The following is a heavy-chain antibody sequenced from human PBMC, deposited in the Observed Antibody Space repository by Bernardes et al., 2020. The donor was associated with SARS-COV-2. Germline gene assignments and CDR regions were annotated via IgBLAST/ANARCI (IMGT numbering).Heavy chain of an antibody. Sequence: ASWKVSCKASGYTFTSYDLNWVRQATGQGLEWMGWMNPNSGNTGYAQKFQGRVTMTRNTSISTAYMELSSLRSEDTAVYYCARGRPYYYDRTGYYYFDPFDIWGQGTMVTVSS. D-gene: IGHD3-22*01. J-gene: IGHJ3*02. V-gene: IGHV1-8*01. CDR1: GYTFTSYD. CDR2: MNPNSGNT. CDR3: ARGRPYYYDRTGYYYFDPFDI.